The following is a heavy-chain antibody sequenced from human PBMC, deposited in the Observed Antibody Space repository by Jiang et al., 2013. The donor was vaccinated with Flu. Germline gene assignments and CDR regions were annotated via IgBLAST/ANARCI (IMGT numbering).Heavy chain of an antibody. V-gene: IGHV1-24*01. D-gene: IGHD3-3*01. Sequence: AEVKKPGTSVKVSCKVSGYTLTELSMHWVRQAPGKGLEWMGGFDPEDGETIYAQKFQGRVTMTEDTSTDTAYMELSSLRSEDTAVYYCATVSPLLVFGVVIWSRRFDPWGQGTLVTVSS. CDR2: FDPEDGET. J-gene: IGHJ5*02. CDR1: GYTLTELS. CDR3: ATVSPLLVFGVVIWSRRFDP.